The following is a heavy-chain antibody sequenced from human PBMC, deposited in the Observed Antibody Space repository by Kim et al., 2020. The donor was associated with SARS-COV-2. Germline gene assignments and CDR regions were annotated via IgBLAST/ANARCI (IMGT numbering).Heavy chain of an antibody. J-gene: IGHJ4*02. CDR3: ARRETRDLFTSDWGFFDY. Sequence: SETLSLTCTVSGDSMSAYYWNWIRQSPGKGLEWIGYVYFRGTTNYNPSLKSRVTISIDMSKSQFSLKLNSVTAADTAVYYCARRETRDLFTSDWGFFDYWGRGSLVTVSS. CDR2: VYFRGTT. D-gene: IGHD7-27*01. V-gene: IGHV4-59*08. CDR1: GDSMSAYY.